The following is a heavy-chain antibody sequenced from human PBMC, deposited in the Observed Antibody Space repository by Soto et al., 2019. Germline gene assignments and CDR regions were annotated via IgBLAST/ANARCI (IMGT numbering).Heavy chain of an antibody. J-gene: IGHJ6*02. V-gene: IGHV1-2*04. CDR3: AREQDNYYDSSGYTTRSYYYYGMDV. CDR2: INPNSGGT. CDR1: GYTFTGYY. D-gene: IGHD3-22*01. Sequence: ASVKVSCKASGYTFTGYYMHWVRQAPGQGLEWMEWINPNSGGTNYAQKFQGWVTMTRDTSISTAYMELSRLRSDDTAVYYCAREQDNYYDSSGYTTRSYYYYGMDVWGQGTTVTVSS.